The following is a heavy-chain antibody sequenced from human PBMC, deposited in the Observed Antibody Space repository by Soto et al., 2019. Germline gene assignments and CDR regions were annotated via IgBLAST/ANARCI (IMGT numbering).Heavy chain of an antibody. J-gene: IGHJ4*02. V-gene: IGHV3-33*01. CDR2: IWYDGSNK. CDR1: GFTFSSYG. D-gene: IGHD2-15*01. CDR3: ASGYCSGGSCYSADY. Sequence: GGSLRLSCAASGFTFSSYGMHWVRQAPGKGLEWVAVIWYDGSNKYYADSVKGRFTISRDNSKNTLYLQMNSLRAEDTAVYYCASGYCSGGSCYSADYWGQGTLVTVSS.